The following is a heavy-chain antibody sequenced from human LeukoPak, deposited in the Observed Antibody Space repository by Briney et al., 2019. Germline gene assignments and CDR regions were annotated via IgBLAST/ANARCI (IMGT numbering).Heavy chain of an antibody. CDR2: IYHSGST. J-gene: IGHJ4*02. V-gene: IGHV4-38-2*01. Sequence: PSETLSLTCAVSGYSISSGFHWGWIRQPPGKGLEWIGSIYHSGSTYYNPSLKSRVTISVGTSKTQFSLKLSSVTAADTAVYFCARVQPESVGVARLGSDYWGQGTLVTVSS. CDR3: ARVQPESVGVARLGSDY. CDR1: GYSISSGFH. D-gene: IGHD6-19*01.